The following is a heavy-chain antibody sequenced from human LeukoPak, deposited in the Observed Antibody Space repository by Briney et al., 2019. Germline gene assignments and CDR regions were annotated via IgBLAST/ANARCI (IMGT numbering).Heavy chain of an antibody. Sequence: GGSLRLSCAASGFTFRSYGMNGARRARGEGLEGGAVIWYDGSNKYYADSVKGRFTISRDNSKNTLYLQMNSLRAEDTAVYYCVRALDYYYYYGMDVWGQGTTVTVSS. CDR1: GFTFRSYG. CDR3: VRALDYYYYYGMDV. D-gene: IGHD3-16*01. CDR2: IWYDGSNK. V-gene: IGHV3-33*08. J-gene: IGHJ6*02.